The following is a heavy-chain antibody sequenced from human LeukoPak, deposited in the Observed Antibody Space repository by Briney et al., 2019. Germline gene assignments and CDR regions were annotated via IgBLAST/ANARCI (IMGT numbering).Heavy chain of an antibody. CDR2: ISSSTNTI. Sequence: PGGSLRLSCEVSGFPFTLYNMNWVRQAPGKGLEWLSYISSSTNTIYYADSVKGRFTISRDNAKNSLYLQMNGLGAEDTAVYYCATDYYVAGVRAFDIWGQGTMVTVSS. D-gene: IGHD3-10*02. CDR1: GFPFTLYN. CDR3: ATDYYVAGVRAFDI. V-gene: IGHV3-48*04. J-gene: IGHJ3*02.